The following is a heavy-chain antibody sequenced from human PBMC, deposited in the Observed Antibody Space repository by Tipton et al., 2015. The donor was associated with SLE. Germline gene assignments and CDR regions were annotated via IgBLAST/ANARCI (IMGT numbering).Heavy chain of an antibody. CDR1: GGSISSSSYY. V-gene: IGHV4-39*01. J-gene: IGHJ5*01. CDR2: IYYSGST. CDR3: ARGGYFDFWSASAPTLFPLVS. Sequence: LRLSCTVSGGSISSSSYYWGWIRQPPGKGLEWIGSIYYSGSTYYNPSLKSRVTISVDTSKNQFSLKLSSVTAADTAVYYCARGGYFDFWSASAPTLFPLVSW. D-gene: IGHD3-3*01.